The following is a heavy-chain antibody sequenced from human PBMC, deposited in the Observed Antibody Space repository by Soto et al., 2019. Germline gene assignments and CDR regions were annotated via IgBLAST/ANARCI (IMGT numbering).Heavy chain of an antibody. J-gene: IGHJ6*02. CDR3: ATDRGSSSGYPDYYYGMDV. D-gene: IGHD6-13*01. CDR2: ISSSSSTI. V-gene: IGHV3-48*01. CDR1: GFTFSSYS. Sequence: EVQLVASGGGLVQPGGSLRLSCAASGFTFSSYSMNWVRQAPGKGLEWVSDISSSSSTIYYADSVKGRYTISSDNAKNSLYVQMNSLSAEDTAMSDCATDRGSSSGYPDYYYGMDVWGLGTTVTVSS.